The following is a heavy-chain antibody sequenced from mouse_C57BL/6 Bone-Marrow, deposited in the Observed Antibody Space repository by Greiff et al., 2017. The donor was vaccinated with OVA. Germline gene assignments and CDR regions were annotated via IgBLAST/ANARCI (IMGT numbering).Heavy chain of an antibody. D-gene: IGHD2-2*01. Sequence: EVQRVESGGGLVKPGGSLKLSCAASGFTFSSYAMSWVRQTPEKRLEWVATISDGGSYTYYPDNVKGRFTISRDNARNKLYLQMSQLKSEDTAMYYCARDMVTTELWFAYWGQGTLVTVSA. J-gene: IGHJ3*01. V-gene: IGHV5-4*01. CDR3: ARDMVTTELWFAY. CDR2: ISDGGSYT. CDR1: GFTFSSYA.